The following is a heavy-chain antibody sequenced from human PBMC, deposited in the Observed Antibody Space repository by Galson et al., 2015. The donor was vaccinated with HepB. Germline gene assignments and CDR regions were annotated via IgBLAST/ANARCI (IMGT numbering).Heavy chain of an antibody. CDR3: AAGYMVFDY. CDR2: IVVGSGKT. J-gene: IGHJ4*02. V-gene: IGHV1-58*01. Sequence: SVKVSCKASGLTFNYSVVQWVRQARGQHLGWVGWIVVGSGKTNHAQKLQERVTINRDLSTSTAYMELRSLRSEDTAVYYCAAGYMVFDYWGQGTVVTVSS. D-gene: IGHD3-10*01. CDR1: GLTFNYSV.